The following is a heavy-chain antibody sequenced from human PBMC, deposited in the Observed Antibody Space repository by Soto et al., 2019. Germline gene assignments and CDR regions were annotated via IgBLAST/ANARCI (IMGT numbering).Heavy chain of an antibody. D-gene: IGHD6-6*01. J-gene: IGHJ5*02. V-gene: IGHV4-4*07. Sequence: PSETLSLTCTVSGGSISSYYWSWIRQPAGKGLEWIGRIYTSGSTNYNPSLKSRVAMSVDTSKNQFSLKLSSVTAADTAVYYCARGPGSSSSGGWFDPWGQGTLVTVPQ. CDR1: GGSISSYY. CDR2: IYTSGST. CDR3: ARGPGSSSSGGWFDP.